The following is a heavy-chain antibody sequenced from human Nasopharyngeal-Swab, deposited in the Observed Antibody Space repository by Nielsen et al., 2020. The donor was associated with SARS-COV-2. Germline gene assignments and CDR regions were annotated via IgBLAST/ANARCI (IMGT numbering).Heavy chain of an antibody. V-gene: IGHV3-33*01. J-gene: IGHJ4*02. CDR2: IWYDGSNK. CDR3: AREQMITFGGVIVTGYFDY. Sequence: WIRQPPGKGLEWVAVIWYDGSNKYYADSVKGRFTISRDNSKNTLYLQMNSLRAEDTAVYYCAREQMITFGGVIVTGYFDYWGQGTLGTVSS. D-gene: IGHD3-16*02.